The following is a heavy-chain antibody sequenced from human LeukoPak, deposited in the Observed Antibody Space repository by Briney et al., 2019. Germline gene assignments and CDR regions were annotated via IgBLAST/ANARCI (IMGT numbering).Heavy chain of an antibody. CDR1: GGSISSSGYY. CDR3: ARAWGSFPVIFFDY. CDR2: IFYSENT. D-gene: IGHD6-6*01. V-gene: IGHV4-31*03. Sequence: SETLSLNCTVSGGSISSSGYYWTWIRQHPGKGLEWIGHIFYSENTYYNPSLKSRSTISVDTSKNQFSLNLSSVTAADTAVYYCARAWGSFPVIFFDYWGQGILVTVSS. J-gene: IGHJ4*02.